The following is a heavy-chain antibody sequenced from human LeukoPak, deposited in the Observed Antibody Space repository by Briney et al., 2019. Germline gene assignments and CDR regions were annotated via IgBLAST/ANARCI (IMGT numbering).Heavy chain of an antibody. CDR3: ARRRSDYYGSGSYYCLDY. CDR1: GGTFSSYA. V-gene: IGHV1-69*15. J-gene: IGHJ4*02. CDR2: IIPIFGTA. D-gene: IGHD3-10*01. Sequence: SVKVSCKASGGTFSSYAISWVRQAPGQGLEWMGRIIPIFGTANYAHKFQGRVTITADESTSTAYMELSSLRSEDTAVYYCARRRSDYYGSGSYYCLDYWGQGTLVTVSS.